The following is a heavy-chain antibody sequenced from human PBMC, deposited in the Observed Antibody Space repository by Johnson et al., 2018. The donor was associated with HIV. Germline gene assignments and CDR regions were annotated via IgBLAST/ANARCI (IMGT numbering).Heavy chain of an antibody. CDR2: IYSGGST. CDR3: ARGVRNSYGYLLGTFDI. CDR1: GFTVSSNY. J-gene: IGHJ3*02. Sequence: MLLVESGGVVVQPGGSLRVSCAASGFTVSSNYMSWVRQAPGKGLEWVSVIYSGGSTYYADSVRGRFTISTDKSKNTLYLQMTSLRREDTAVYYCARGVRNSYGYLLGTFDIWGQGTRVTVSS. V-gene: IGHV3-66*02. D-gene: IGHD5-18*01.